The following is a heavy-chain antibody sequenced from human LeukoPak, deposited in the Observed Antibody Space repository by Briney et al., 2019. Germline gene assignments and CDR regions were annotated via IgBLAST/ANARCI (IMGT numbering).Heavy chain of an antibody. D-gene: IGHD4-17*01. CDR3: ARGGEGYGDYSYYFDY. CDR2: IKWNGGST. CDR1: GSTFDIFG. Sequence: GRSLRLSCAASGSTFDIFGMSWVRQPPGRGLEWVSGIKWNGGSTGYADSVKGRFTISRDNAKNSLYLQMNSLRAEDTALYYCARGGEGYGDYSYYFDYWGQGTLVTVSS. V-gene: IGHV3-20*04. J-gene: IGHJ4*02.